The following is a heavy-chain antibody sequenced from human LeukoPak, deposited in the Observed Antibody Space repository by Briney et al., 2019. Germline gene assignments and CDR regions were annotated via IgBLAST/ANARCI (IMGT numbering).Heavy chain of an antibody. CDR2: IWYDGSNK. D-gene: IGHD6-19*01. Sequence: GGSLRLSCAASGFTFSSYGMHWVRQAPGKGLEWVAVIWYDGSNKYYADSVKGRFTISRDNSKNTLYLQMNSLRAEDTAVYYCARESRAVAGTFDYWGQGTLVTVSS. V-gene: IGHV3-33*01. J-gene: IGHJ4*02. CDR3: ARESRAVAGTFDY. CDR1: GFTFSSYG.